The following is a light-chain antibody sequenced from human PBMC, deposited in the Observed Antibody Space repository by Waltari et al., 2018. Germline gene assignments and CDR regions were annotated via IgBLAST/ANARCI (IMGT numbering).Light chain of an antibody. Sequence: EIVMTQSPATLSVSPGEGVTLSCRARRSVTNMLAWYQQKPGQAPRLLMYDASTRAAGISARFSGSESGTEFTLTINSLQSEDFAVYFCQQYYNWPLTFGPGTKVDIK. CDR1: RSVTNM. CDR3: QQYYNWPLT. J-gene: IGKJ3*01. CDR2: DAS. V-gene: IGKV3-15*01.